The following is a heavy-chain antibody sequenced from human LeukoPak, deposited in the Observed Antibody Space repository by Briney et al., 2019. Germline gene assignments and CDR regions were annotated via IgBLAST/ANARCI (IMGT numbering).Heavy chain of an antibody. CDR3: AHALYDSSGYYVMDY. CDR2: IIPIFGTA. Sequence: SVKVSCKASGGTFSSYAISWVRQAPGQGLEWMGGIIPIFGTANYAQKFQGRVTITADKSTSTAYMELSSLRSEDTAVYYCAHALYDSSGYYVMDYWGQGTLVTVSS. D-gene: IGHD3-22*01. CDR1: GGTFSSYA. V-gene: IGHV1-69*06. J-gene: IGHJ4*02.